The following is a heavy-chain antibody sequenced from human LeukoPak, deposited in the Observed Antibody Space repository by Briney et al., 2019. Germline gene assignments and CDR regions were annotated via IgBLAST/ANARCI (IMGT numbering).Heavy chain of an antibody. J-gene: IGHJ4*02. CDR3: ATYYYASGSSD. V-gene: IGHV3-11*03. Sequence: PGGSLRLSCEASGFTFSSYAMSWIRQAPGKGLEWVSYISTHSTYTHYADSVRGRFTISRGNAKNSLYLQMNSLRAEDTAVYYCATYYYASGSSDWGQGTLVTVSS. CDR2: ISTHSTYT. D-gene: IGHD3-10*01. CDR1: GFTFSSYA.